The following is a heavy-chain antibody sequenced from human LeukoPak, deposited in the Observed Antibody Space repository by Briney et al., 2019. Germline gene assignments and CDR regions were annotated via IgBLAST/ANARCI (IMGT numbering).Heavy chain of an antibody. D-gene: IGHD5-18*01. CDR2: ISDYNGNT. J-gene: IGHJ4*02. CDR1: GYTFTSYG. CDR3: AREARRGYSYGSFDY. V-gene: IGHV1-18*01. Sequence: ASVKVSCKASGYTFTSYGISWVRQAPGQGLEWMGWISDYNGNTNYAQKLKGRVTMNTETSTSTAYMELRSLRSDDTAVYYCAREARRGYSYGSFDYWGQGTLVTVSS.